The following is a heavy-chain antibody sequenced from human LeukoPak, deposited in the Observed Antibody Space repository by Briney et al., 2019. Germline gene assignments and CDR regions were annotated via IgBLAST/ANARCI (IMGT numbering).Heavy chain of an antibody. CDR1: GGSISCSSYY. D-gene: IGHD3-3*01. CDR3: ARPTYYDFWSGAASHYYYYMDV. CDR2: IYYSGST. Sequence: SETLSLTCTVSGGSISCSSYYWGWIRQPPWKGLEWIGSIYYSGSTYYNPSLKSRVTISVDTSKNQFSLKLSSVTAADTAVYYCARPTYYDFWSGAASHYYYYMDVWGKGTTVTVSS. J-gene: IGHJ6*03. V-gene: IGHV4-39*01.